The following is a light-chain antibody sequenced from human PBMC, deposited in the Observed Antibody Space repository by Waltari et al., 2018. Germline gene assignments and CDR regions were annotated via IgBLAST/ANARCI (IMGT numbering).Light chain of an antibody. V-gene: IGKV3-11*01. CDR1: QSVSSY. CDR2: SAS. Sequence: VILTQSPATLSLSPGERATLSCRASQSVSSYLAWYQQKPGQAPRLLIHSASGRATGIPDRCSGSGSGTEFTLTISSLEPEDVGVYHCYQHSSGYSFGQGTKVEIK. J-gene: IGKJ2*03. CDR3: YQHSSGYS.